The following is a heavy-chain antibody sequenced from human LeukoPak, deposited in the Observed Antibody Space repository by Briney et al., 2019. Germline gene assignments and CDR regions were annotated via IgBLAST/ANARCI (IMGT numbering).Heavy chain of an antibody. CDR2: ISSSSGST. D-gene: IGHD6-25*01. V-gene: IGHV3-48*02. J-gene: IGHJ4*02. CDR3: ARGGSKITYSSAWYFDY. Sequence: GGSLRLSCAASGFTFSTYNMNWVRHAPGKGLEWVSYISSSSGSTYYADSVKGRFTIPTDNAKNTLYLQMNSLRDEDSAVYYCARGGSKITYSSAWYFDYWGQGTLVTVSS. CDR1: GFTFSTYN.